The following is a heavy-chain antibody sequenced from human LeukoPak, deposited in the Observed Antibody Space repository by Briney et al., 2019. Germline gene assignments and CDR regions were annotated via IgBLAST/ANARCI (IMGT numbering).Heavy chain of an antibody. CDR3: ARDPTGTTPMGY. CDR1: GGTFSSYA. Sequence: SVKVSRKASGGTFSSYAISWVRQAPGQGLEWMGRIIPILGIANYAQKFQGRVTITADKSTSTAYMELSSLRSEDTAVYYCARDPTGTTPMGYWGQGTLVTVSS. V-gene: IGHV1-69*04. J-gene: IGHJ4*02. CDR2: IIPILGIA. D-gene: IGHD1-7*01.